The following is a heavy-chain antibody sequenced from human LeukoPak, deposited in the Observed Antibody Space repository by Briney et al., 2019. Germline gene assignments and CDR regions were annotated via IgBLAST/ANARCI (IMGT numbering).Heavy chain of an antibody. J-gene: IGHJ4*02. V-gene: IGHV4-59*12. Sequence: SETLSLTCTVSGGSISSYYWSWIRQPPGKGLEWIGYIYYSGSTNYNPSLKSRVTISVDTSKNQFSLKLSSVTAADTAVYYCARDRGSYSYYFDYWGQGTLVTVSS. D-gene: IGHD1-26*01. CDR2: IYYSGST. CDR1: GGSISSYY. CDR3: ARDRGSYSYYFDY.